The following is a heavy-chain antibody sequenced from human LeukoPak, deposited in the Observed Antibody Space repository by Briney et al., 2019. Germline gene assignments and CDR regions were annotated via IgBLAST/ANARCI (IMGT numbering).Heavy chain of an antibody. Sequence: GRSLRLSCAASGFTFSSYGMHWVRQAPGKGLEWVAVISYDGSNKYYADSVKGRFTISRDNSKNTLYLQMNSLRAEDTAVYYCAKATWRYPVSWGQGTLVTVSS. D-gene: IGHD1-1*01. CDR3: AKATWRYPVS. CDR1: GFTFSSYG. J-gene: IGHJ5*02. CDR2: ISYDGSNK. V-gene: IGHV3-30*18.